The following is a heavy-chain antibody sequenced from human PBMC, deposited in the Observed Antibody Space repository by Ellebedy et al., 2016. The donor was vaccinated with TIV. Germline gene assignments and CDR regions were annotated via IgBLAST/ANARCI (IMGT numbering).Heavy chain of an antibody. CDR3: ARHRYRSTWLNWFDP. CDR2: NRSSATI. Sequence: MPGGSLRLSCTVSGDSIGNYYWTWIRQPPGKGLEWSGHNRSSATINYNPSLKSRVTISLDSSKNQFSLSLKSVTAADTAVYFCARHRYRSTWLNWFDPWGQGILVTVSS. V-gene: IGHV4-59*08. J-gene: IGHJ5*02. CDR1: GDSIGNYY. D-gene: IGHD6-13*01.